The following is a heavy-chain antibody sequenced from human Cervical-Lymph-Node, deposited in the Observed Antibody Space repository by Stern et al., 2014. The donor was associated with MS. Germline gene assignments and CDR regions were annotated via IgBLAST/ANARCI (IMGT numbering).Heavy chain of an antibody. CDR2: IIPIIGLA. J-gene: IGHJ6*02. CDR1: GGTFNVYA. V-gene: IGHV1-69*01. Sequence: QLVQSGTEVKKPGSSVKVSCQASGGTFNVYAINLLRQAPRPVLEWMGGIIPIIGLANYAQKFQGRVTITADESTRTSSMQLTSLTSNDTAIYYCARDGRHTNNYGLDVWGQGTTVTVSS. CDR3: ARDGRHTNNYGLDV.